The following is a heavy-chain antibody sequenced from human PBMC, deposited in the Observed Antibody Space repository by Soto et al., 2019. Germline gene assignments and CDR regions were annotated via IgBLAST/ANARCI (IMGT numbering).Heavy chain of an antibody. J-gene: IGHJ4*02. CDR2: IYWDDDK. Sequence: QITLKESGPTVVKPTETLTLTCTFSGFSLTTSGVGVGWVRQSPGKAPEWLALIYWDDDKRYSTSLNSRLIITKDTSTNQVVLTMANVDPADTATYYCAHRVLRTVFGLVTTTAIYFDFWGPGTPGVVSS. D-gene: IGHD3-3*01. CDR1: GFSLTTSGVG. V-gene: IGHV2-5*02. CDR3: AHRVLRTVFGLVTTTAIYFDF.